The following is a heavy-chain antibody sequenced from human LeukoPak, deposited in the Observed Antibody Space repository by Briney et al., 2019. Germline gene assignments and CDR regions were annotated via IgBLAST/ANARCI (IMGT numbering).Heavy chain of an antibody. V-gene: IGHV4-39*01. D-gene: IGHD3-22*01. CDR3: ARHYYDSSGSYWGYYFDT. CDR2: IIYSGTT. Sequence: SETLSLTCTVSGGSIYSSTDYWGWIRQPPGTGLEWIGSIIYSGTTYYKPSLESRVAMSVDTSKTQFTLKLSSVTAADTAVYYCARHYYDSSGSYWGYYFDTWGQGTLVTVSS. CDR1: GGSIYSSTDY. J-gene: IGHJ4*02.